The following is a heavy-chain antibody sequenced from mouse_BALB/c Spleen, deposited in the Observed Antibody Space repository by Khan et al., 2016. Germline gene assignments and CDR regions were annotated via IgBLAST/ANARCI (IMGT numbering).Heavy chain of an antibody. V-gene: IGHV3-2*02. CDR1: GYSITSDYA. CDR3: VRGRSYFFDF. CDR2: ISYSGIT. Sequence: EVQLQESGPGLVKPSQSLSLTCTVTGYSITSDYAWNWIRQFPGNKLEWMGYISYSGITSYNPSLKSRISITRDTSKNQFFLQLNSVTTEDTATYNCVRGRSYFFDFWGQGTTLTVSS. D-gene: IGHD1-1*01. J-gene: IGHJ2*01.